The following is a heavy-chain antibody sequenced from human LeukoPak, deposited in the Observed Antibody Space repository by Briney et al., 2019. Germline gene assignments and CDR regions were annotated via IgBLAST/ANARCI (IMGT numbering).Heavy chain of an antibody. CDR1: GFTFSSYA. D-gene: IGHD1-20*01. CDR3: ARGITGTFYYYYGMDV. CDR2: ISYDGSNK. V-gene: IGHV3-30-3*01. Sequence: GRSLRLSCAASGFTFSSYAMHWVRQAPGKGLEWVAVISYDGSNKYYADSVKGRFTISRDNSKNTLYLQMNSLRAEDTAVYYCARGITGTFYYYYGMDVWGQGTTVTVS. J-gene: IGHJ6*02.